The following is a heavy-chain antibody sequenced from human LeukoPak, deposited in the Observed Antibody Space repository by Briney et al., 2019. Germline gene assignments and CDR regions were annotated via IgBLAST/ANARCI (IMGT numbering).Heavy chain of an antibody. CDR2: IYYSGST. V-gene: IGHV4-59*12. D-gene: IGHD3-3*01. CDR3: ARLGVVIMGGAFDI. J-gene: IGHJ3*02. Sequence: SETLSLTCTVSGGSISSYYWSWIRQPPGKGLEWIGYIYYSGSTNYNPSLKSRVTISVDKSKNQFSLKLSSVTAADTAVYYCARLGVVIMGGAFDIWGQGTMVTVSS. CDR1: GGSISSYY.